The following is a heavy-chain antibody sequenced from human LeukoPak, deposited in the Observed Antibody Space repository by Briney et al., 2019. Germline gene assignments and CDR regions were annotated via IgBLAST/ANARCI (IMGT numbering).Heavy chain of an antibody. CDR2: ITPKSGGT. Sequence: ASVKVSCKVSGYTFTGYYMHWVHQAPGQGLEWMGWITPKSGGTNYAQKFQGRVTMTRDTSISTAYMELSRLTSDDTAVYYCARGDIVVVVASTEYYFDYWGQGTLVTVSS. D-gene: IGHD2-15*01. CDR1: GYTFTGYY. CDR3: ARGDIVVVVASTEYYFDY. J-gene: IGHJ4*02. V-gene: IGHV1-2*02.